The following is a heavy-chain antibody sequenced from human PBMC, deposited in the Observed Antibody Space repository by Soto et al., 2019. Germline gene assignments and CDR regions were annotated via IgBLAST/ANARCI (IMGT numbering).Heavy chain of an antibody. J-gene: IGHJ3*02. Sequence: ASVKVSCKAFGYTFTSYGISWVRQAPGQGLEWMGWISAYNGNTNYAQKLQGRVTMTTDTSTSTAYMELRSLRSDDTAVYYCARGWFGESHDAFDIWGQGTMVTVSS. CDR1: GYTFTSYG. V-gene: IGHV1-18*01. CDR3: ARGWFGESHDAFDI. CDR2: ISAYNGNT. D-gene: IGHD3-10*01.